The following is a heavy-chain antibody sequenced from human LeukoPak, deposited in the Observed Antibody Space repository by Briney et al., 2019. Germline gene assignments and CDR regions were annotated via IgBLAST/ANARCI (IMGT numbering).Heavy chain of an antibody. Sequence: AGGSLRLSCEASGYTFSNYWMTWFRQAPGKGLEWVANVNEGGSEKNYLDSVKGRFTISRDNAKNSVYLQMNNLRVEDTAVYYCARGTSWIDPWGQGTLVTASS. J-gene: IGHJ5*02. CDR3: ARGTSWIDP. CDR2: VNEGGSEK. V-gene: IGHV3-7*01. CDR1: GYTFSNYW. D-gene: IGHD1-1*01.